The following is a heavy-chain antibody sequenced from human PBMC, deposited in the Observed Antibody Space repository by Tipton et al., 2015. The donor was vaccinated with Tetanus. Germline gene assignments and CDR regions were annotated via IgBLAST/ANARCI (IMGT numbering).Heavy chain of an antibody. CDR3: ARRDRNYDTYYFHY. Sequence: QLVQSGAVVKKPGESLKISCKGSGYRFTSQWIGWVRQKPGKGLEWMGGTYPGDSDTRYSPPFEGQVTISADKSNSTPYLQGSSLKASDAAMFYCARRDRNYDTYYFHYWGQGTLVTVSS. CDR2: TYPGDSDT. V-gene: IGHV5-51*01. J-gene: IGHJ4*02. CDR1: GYRFTSQW. D-gene: IGHD3-3*01.